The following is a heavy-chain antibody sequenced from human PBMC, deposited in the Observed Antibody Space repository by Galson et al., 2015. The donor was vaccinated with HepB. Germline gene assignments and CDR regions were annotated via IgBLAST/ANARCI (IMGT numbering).Heavy chain of an antibody. Sequence: SVKVSCKASGYTFTSYGISWVRQAPGQGLEWMGWISAYNGNTNYAQKLQGRVTMTTDTSTSTAYMELRSLRSDDTAVYYCARDGNYYDILTDQNYYYGMDVWGQGTTVTVSS. D-gene: IGHD3-9*01. CDR1: GYTFTSYG. J-gene: IGHJ6*02. CDR2: ISAYNGNT. CDR3: ARDGNYYDILTDQNYYYGMDV. V-gene: IGHV1-18*04.